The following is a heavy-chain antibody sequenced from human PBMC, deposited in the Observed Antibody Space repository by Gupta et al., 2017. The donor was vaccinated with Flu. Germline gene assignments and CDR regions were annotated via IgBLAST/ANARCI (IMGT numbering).Heavy chain of an antibody. J-gene: IGHJ4*02. Sequence: SYGMHWVRQAPGKGLEWVAVISYDGSNKYYADSVKGRFIISRDNSKNTVFLQMNSLRPEDTAVYYCTKDPDYWGQGTLVTVSS. CDR3: TKDPDY. V-gene: IGHV3-30*18. CDR2: ISYDGSNK. CDR1: SYG.